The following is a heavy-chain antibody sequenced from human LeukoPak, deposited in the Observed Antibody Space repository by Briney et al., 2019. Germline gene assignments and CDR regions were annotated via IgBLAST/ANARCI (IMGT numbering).Heavy chain of an antibody. V-gene: IGHV1-2*02. Sequence: ASVKVSCKASGYTFIDYYIHWVRQAPGQGLEWMGWINPNSGGTNYAQNFQGRVTMTRDTSITTTYMELSRLTPDDSAVYFCATEASSLNWFDPWGQGTLVTVSS. CDR2: INPNSGGT. D-gene: IGHD2-2*01. CDR1: GYTFIDYY. CDR3: ATEASSLNWFDP. J-gene: IGHJ5*02.